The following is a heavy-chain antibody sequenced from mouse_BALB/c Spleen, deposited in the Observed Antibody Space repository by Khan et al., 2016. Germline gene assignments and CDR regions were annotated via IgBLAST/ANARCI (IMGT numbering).Heavy chain of an antibody. V-gene: IGHV3-8*02. CDR2: ISYSGST. J-gene: IGHJ3*01. CDR1: GDSITSGY. CDR3: ARGGNYVLAWFAY. Sequence: EVQLVESGPSLVKPSQTLSLTCSVTGDSITSGYWNWIRKFPGNKLEYMGYISYSGSTYYNPSLKSRISITRDTSKNQYYLQLNSVTTEDTATYYCARGGNYVLAWFAYWGQGTLVTVSA. D-gene: IGHD2-1*01.